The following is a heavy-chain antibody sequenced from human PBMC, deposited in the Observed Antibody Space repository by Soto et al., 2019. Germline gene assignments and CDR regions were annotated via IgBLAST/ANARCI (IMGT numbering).Heavy chain of an antibody. V-gene: IGHV3-7*04. D-gene: IGHD2-21*02. CDR3: GRELATCGGDCTLDY. CDR1: GFIFTRYW. J-gene: IGHJ4*02. CDR2: IKHDGSEK. Sequence: EVQLVESGGGLVQPGGSLRLSCAASGFIFTRYWMTWFRQAPGKGLEWVANIKHDGSEKYYVDSVKGRVAISRDNAQNSVYLQLNSLRAEDTAGYYCGRELATCGGDCTLDYWGQGALGTVSS.